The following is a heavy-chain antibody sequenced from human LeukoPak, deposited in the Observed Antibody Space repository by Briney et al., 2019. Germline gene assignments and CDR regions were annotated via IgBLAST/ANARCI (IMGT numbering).Heavy chain of an antibody. CDR1: GFTISNDW. V-gene: IGHV3-15*01. Sequence: PGRSLRLSCAVSGFTISNDWMSWVRQAPGKGLEWVGCIKSNTNGGTKEYSAPVKGRFTISRDDSKNTLYLQMNSLKTEYTAVYYCTTGSPDAFDIWGQGTMVTVSS. CDR3: TTGSPDAFDI. CDR2: IKSNTNGGTK. J-gene: IGHJ3*02.